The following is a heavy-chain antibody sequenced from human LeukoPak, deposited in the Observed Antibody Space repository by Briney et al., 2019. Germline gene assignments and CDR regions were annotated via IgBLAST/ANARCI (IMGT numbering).Heavy chain of an antibody. CDR2: ISGSGGST. Sequence: GGSLRLSCAASGFTFSSYAMSWVRQAPGKGLEWVSAISGSGGSTYYADSVKGRFTISRDNSKNTLYLQMNSLRAEDTAVYYCAKAPYYYDSSGHAFDIWGQGTMVTVSS. CDR3: AKAPYYYDSSGHAFDI. D-gene: IGHD3-22*01. CDR1: GFTFSSYA. V-gene: IGHV3-23*01. J-gene: IGHJ3*02.